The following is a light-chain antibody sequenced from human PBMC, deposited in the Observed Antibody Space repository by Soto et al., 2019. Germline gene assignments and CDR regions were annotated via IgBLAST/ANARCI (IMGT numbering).Light chain of an antibody. CDR2: EVS. CDR1: SSDVGGYNY. Sequence: QSALTQPASVSGSLGQSITISCTGTSSDVGGYNYVSWYQQHPGKAPKLMIYEVSNRPSGVSNRFSGSKSGNTASLTISGLHAEDEADYYCSSYTSSSTLVFGTGTKLTVL. CDR3: SSYTSSSTLV. V-gene: IGLV2-14*01. J-gene: IGLJ1*01.